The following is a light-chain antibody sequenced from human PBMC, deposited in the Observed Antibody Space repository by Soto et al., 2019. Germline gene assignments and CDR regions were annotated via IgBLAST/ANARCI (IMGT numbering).Light chain of an antibody. J-gene: IGKJ1*01. Sequence: DVQMTQSPSTLSASVGDRVTITCRASQIISTWLAWYQQKPGKAPNLLISKASSLESGSPSRFSGSGSGTEFTLTISSLQPDDFATYYCQQYNSYPWTFGQGTTVEIK. CDR3: QQYNSYPWT. V-gene: IGKV1-5*03. CDR1: QIISTW. CDR2: KAS.